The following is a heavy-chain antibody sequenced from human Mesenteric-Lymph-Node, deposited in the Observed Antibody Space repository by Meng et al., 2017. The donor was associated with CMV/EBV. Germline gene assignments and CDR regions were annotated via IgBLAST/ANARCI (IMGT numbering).Heavy chain of an antibody. Sequence: SVKVSCKASGGTFSSYAISWVRQAPGQGLEWMGGIIPIFGTANYAQKFQGRVTITTDESTSTAYMELSSLRSEDTAVYYCARGGGNYGLTDYWGQGTLVTVSS. J-gene: IGHJ4*02. V-gene: IGHV1-69*05. CDR2: IIPIFGTA. CDR3: ARGGGNYGLTDY. CDR1: GGTFSSYA. D-gene: IGHD1-7*01.